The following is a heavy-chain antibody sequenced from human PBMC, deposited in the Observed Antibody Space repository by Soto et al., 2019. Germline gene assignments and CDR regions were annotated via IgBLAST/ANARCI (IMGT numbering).Heavy chain of an antibody. CDR1: GFTVSSNY. Sequence: VQLVASGGGLVQPGGSLRLSCAASGFTVSSNYMSWVRQAPGKGLEWVSVIYSGGSTYYADSVKGRFTISRDNSKNTLYLQMNSLRAEDTAVYYCAREWVTIFGAGSQNYYMDVWGKGTTVTVSS. CDR2: IYSGGST. D-gene: IGHD3-3*01. V-gene: IGHV3-66*01. CDR3: AREWVTIFGAGSQNYYMDV. J-gene: IGHJ6*03.